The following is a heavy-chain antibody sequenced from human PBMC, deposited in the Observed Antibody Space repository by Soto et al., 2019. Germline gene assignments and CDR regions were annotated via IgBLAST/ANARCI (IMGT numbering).Heavy chain of an antibody. CDR1: GFSLSNARMG. J-gene: IGHJ4*02. Sequence: SGPTLVNPTETLTLTCTVSGFSLSNARMGVSWIRQPPGKALEWLAHIFSNDEKSYSTSLKSRLTISKDTSKSQVVLTMTNMDPVDTATYYCARIGSSSWYTDFDYWGQGTLVTVSS. CDR3: ARIGSSSWYTDFDY. V-gene: IGHV2-26*01. D-gene: IGHD6-13*01. CDR2: IFSNDEK.